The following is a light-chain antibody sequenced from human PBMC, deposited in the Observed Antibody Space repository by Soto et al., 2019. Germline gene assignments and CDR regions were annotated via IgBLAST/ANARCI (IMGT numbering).Light chain of an antibody. J-gene: IGLJ2*01. CDR1: SGSIASNY. V-gene: IGLV6-57*04. CDR2: EDN. CDR3: QSYDSSNVV. Sequence: NFMLTQPHSVSESPGKTVTISCTRSSGSIASNYVQRYQQRPGRAPTTVIYEDNQRLSGVPDRFSGSIDSSSNSASLTISGLKTEDEADYYCQSYDSSNVVFGGGTKLTVL.